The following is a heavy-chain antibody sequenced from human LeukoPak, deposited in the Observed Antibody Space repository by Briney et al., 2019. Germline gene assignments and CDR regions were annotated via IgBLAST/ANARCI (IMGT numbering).Heavy chain of an antibody. CDR2: ISAYNGNT. V-gene: IGHV1-18*01. CDR1: GYTFTSYG. Sequence: ASVKVSCKASGYTFTSYGISWVRQAPGQGLEWMGWISAYNGNTNYAQKLQGRVTMTTDTSTSTAYMELSSLRSEDTAVYYCARAIAAAGTLVSDYWGQGTLVTVSS. CDR3: ARAIAAAGTLVSDY. J-gene: IGHJ4*02. D-gene: IGHD6-13*01.